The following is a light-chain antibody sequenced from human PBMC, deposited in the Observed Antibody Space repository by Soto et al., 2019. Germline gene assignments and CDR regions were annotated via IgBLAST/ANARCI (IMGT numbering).Light chain of an antibody. CDR1: QSVSSD. Sequence: EIVMTQSPATLSVSPAERATLSCRASQSVSSDLAWYQQKPGQAPRHLIYGAFTRATGIPVRFSGSGSGTEFTLTISSLQSEDFAIYYCQQCKNWPPLTFGGGTKVEIK. V-gene: IGKV3-15*01. CDR2: GAF. J-gene: IGKJ4*01. CDR3: QQCKNWPPLT.